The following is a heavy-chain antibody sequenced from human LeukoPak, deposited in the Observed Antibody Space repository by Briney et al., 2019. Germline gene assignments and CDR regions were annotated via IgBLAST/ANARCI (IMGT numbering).Heavy chain of an antibody. D-gene: IGHD6-19*01. Sequence: SQTLSLTCTVSGDPIRSDSYYWNWLRQPAGKGLEWIGRIYASGSTNYNPPLKSRVTISLDPSRNRFSLNLSSVTATDTAVYFCARDRSSGWLNWFDRWGQGTLVTVS. J-gene: IGHJ5*02. CDR1: GDPIRSDSYY. V-gene: IGHV4-61*02. CDR3: ARDRSSGWLNWFDR. CDR2: IYASGST.